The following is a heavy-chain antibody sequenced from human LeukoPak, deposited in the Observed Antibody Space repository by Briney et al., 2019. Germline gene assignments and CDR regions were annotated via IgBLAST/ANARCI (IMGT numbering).Heavy chain of an antibody. CDR1: GFTFSTYS. Sequence: TGGSLRLSCAASGFTFSTYSMNWVRQAPGKGLEWVSSISTSSSYIYYADSVKGRFTISRDNAKNSLYLQMNSLRADDTAVYYCARVESIAAAGPFDYWGQGTLVTVSS. J-gene: IGHJ4*02. V-gene: IGHV3-21*01. CDR2: ISTSSSYI. CDR3: ARVESIAAAGPFDY. D-gene: IGHD6-13*01.